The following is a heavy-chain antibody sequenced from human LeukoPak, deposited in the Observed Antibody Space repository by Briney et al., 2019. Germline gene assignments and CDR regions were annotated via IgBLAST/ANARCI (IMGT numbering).Heavy chain of an antibody. Sequence: SETLSLTCTVSGGSISSGGYYWGWIRQPPGKGLEWIGSIYYSGSTYYNLSLQSRVTISVDTSKNQFSLKLSSVTATDTAVYYCARHSRSVDYGSGSYTWDYWGQGTLVTVSS. CDR1: GGSISSGGYY. CDR3: ARHSRSVDYGSGSYTWDY. V-gene: IGHV4-39*01. J-gene: IGHJ4*02. CDR2: IYYSGST. D-gene: IGHD3-10*01.